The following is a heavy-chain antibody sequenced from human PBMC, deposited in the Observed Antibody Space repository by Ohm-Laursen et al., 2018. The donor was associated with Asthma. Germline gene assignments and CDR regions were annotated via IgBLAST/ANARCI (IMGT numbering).Heavy chain of an antibody. J-gene: IGHJ4*02. CDR2: ISTTGNTI. Sequence: SLRLSCAASGFTFSNYYMSWIRQAPGKGLEWVSYISTTGNTIYYADSVKGRFTISRDNAKNSLYLQMSNLRADVTAVYFCARDPPVTTVTTGEYFDFWGQGTPVTVSS. CDR3: ARDPPVTTVTTGEYFDF. CDR1: GFTFSNYY. D-gene: IGHD4-17*01. V-gene: IGHV3-11*01.